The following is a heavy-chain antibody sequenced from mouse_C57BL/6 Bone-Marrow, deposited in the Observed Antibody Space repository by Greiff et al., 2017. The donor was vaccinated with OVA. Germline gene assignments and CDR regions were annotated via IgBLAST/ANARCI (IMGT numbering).Heavy chain of an antibody. CDR1: GFSFNTYA. CDR3: VSPYYYEFAY. CDR2: IRSKSNNYAT. Sequence: EADGGLVQPKGSLTLSCAASGFSFNTYAMNWVRQAPGKGLEWVARIRSKSNNYATYYADSVKDRFTISRDDSESMLYLQMNNLKTEDTAMYYCVSPYYYEFAYWGQGTLVTVSA. V-gene: IGHV10-1*01. J-gene: IGHJ3*01. D-gene: IGHD1-1*01.